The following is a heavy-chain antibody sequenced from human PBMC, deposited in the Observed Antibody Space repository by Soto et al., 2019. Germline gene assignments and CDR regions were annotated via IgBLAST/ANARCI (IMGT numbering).Heavy chain of an antibody. CDR3: AKWDILTGFDY. CDR2: IYYSVST. V-gene: IGHV4-59*01. D-gene: IGHD3-9*01. J-gene: IGHJ4*02. Sequence: PXATLSLTFTVCGGSISSYYWSWIRQPPGKGLEWIGYIYYSVSTNYNPSLNSRVTISVDTSKNQFSLKLSSVTAADTAVYYCAKWDILTGFDYWGQGTPVTVSS. CDR1: GGSISSYY.